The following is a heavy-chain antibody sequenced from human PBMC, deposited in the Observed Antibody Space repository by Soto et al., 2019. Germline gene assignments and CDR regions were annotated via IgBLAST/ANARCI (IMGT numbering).Heavy chain of an antibody. CDR2: ISGTASRT. V-gene: IGHV3-23*01. D-gene: IGHD3-9*01. CDR3: ATSFRYFDN. CDR1: GFTPTTTP. J-gene: IGHJ4*02. Sequence: PGGSLRLSCAGSGFTPTTTPLSWVRQPPGKGLEWVTTISGTASRTYYVDSVKGRFFISRDNSKNTVTLQMNNLTVDDTAVYYCATSFRYFDNWGQVTRFTVSS.